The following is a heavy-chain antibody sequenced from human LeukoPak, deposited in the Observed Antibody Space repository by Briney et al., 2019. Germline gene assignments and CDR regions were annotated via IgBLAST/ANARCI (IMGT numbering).Heavy chain of an antibody. V-gene: IGHV4-39*01. J-gene: IGHJ5*02. CDR3: ARQASTVTSWFDP. CDR2: IYYSGST. Sequence: SETLSLTCTVSGGSISSSSYYWGWIRQPPGKGLEWIGSIYYSGSTYYNPSLKSRVTISVDTSKNQFSLKLSSVTAADTAVYCCARQASTVTSWFDPWGQGTLVTVSS. D-gene: IGHD4-17*01. CDR1: GGSISSSSYY.